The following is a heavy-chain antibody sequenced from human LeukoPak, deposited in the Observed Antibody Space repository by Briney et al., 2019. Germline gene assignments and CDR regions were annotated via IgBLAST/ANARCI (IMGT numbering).Heavy chain of an antibody. CDR2: ISAYNGNT. CDR3: ARDSYDFWSGLGGY. Sequence: GASVKVSCKASGYTFTSYGISWVRQAPGQGLEWMGWISAYNGNTNYAQKLQGRVTMTTDTSTSTAYMELRSLRSDDTAVYYCARDSYDFWSGLGGYWGQGTLVTVSS. CDR1: GYTFTSYG. V-gene: IGHV1-18*01. D-gene: IGHD3-3*01. J-gene: IGHJ4*02.